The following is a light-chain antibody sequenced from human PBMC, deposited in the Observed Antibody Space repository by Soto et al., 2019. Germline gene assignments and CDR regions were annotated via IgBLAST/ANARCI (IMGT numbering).Light chain of an antibody. V-gene: IGLV2-14*01. CDR1: SSDVGGYNY. Sequence: QSVLTQPASVSGSPGQSITISCTGTSSDVGGYNYVSWYQQHPGKAPKLMIYDVSNRPSGVSNRFSGSKSGNTASLTISGLQAEDEADYYCSSYTSSSVVFGGGHKLTVL. CDR3: SSYTSSSVV. J-gene: IGLJ2*01. CDR2: DVS.